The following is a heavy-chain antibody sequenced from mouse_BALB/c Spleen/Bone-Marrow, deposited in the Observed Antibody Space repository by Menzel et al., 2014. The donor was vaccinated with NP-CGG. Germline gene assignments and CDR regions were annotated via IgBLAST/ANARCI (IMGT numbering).Heavy chain of an antibody. V-gene: IGHV1-26*01. J-gene: IGHJ4*01. CDR1: GYSFTGYY. CDR3: HYYGYGGAMDY. D-gene: IGHD1-2*01. CDR2: VNPNNGGT. Sequence: VQLKESGPDLVKPGASVKISCKASGYSFTGYYMHWVKQSLGKSLEWIGRVNPNNGGTSFNQKLKGKAIFTVDKSSSAAYMELRSLTPEDSAVYYCHYYGYGGAMDYWGQGTSVTVSA.